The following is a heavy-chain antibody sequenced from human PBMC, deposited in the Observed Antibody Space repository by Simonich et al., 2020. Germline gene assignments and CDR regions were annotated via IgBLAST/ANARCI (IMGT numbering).Heavy chain of an antibody. Sequence: QLQLQESGPGLVKPSETLSLTCTVSGGSISSSSYYWGWIRQPPGKGLEWIGSIYYSGSTYSTPSLKSRVTISVDTSKNQFSLKLSSVTAADTAVYYCARQRVLMVYAIDYWGQGTLVTVSS. J-gene: IGHJ4*02. CDR2: IYYSGST. CDR1: GGSISSSSYY. CDR3: ARQRVLMVYAIDY. D-gene: IGHD2-8*01. V-gene: IGHV4-39*01.